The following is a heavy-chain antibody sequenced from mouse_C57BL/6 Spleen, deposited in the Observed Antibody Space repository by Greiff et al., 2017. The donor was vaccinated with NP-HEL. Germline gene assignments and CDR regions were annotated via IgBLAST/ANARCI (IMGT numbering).Heavy chain of an antibody. V-gene: IGHV1-62-2*01. J-gene: IGHJ1*03. CDR3: ARHEDYNGISYTYRYFDV. D-gene: IGHD1-1*01. CDR2: FYPGSGSI. CDR1: GYTFTEYT. Sequence: QVQLQQSGAELVKPGASVKLSCKASGYTFTEYTIHWVKQRSGQGLEWIGWFYPGSGSIKYNEKFKDKATLTADNSSSTVYMELSRLTSEDAAVYFCARHEDYNGISYTYRYFDVWGTETTVTVSS.